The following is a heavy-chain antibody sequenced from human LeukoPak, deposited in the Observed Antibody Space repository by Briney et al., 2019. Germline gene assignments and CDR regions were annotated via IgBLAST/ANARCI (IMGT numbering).Heavy chain of an antibody. V-gene: IGHV4-38-2*01. CDR2: IYHSGST. J-gene: IGHJ4*02. CDR3: ARRGATTFDY. Sequence: PSETMSLTCAVSGYSISSGYYWGWIRQPPGKGLEWIGSIYHSGSTYYNPSLKSRVTISVDTSKNQFSLKLSSVTAADTAVYYCARRGATTFDYWGQGTLVTVSS. CDR1: GYSISSGYY. D-gene: IGHD1-26*01.